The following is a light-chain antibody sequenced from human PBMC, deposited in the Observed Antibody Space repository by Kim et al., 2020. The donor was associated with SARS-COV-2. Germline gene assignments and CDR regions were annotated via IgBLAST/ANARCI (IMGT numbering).Light chain of an antibody. Sequence: QSVLTQPPSASGTPGQRVTISCSGSSSNIGRNTVNWYQQFPGTAPKLLMFNNNLRPSGVPDRFSGSKIGTSASLAISGLQSEDEADYYCAAWDDSLKGPVFGGGTQLTVL. V-gene: IGLV1-44*01. CDR3: AAWDDSLKGPV. CDR1: SSNIGRNT. J-gene: IGLJ2*01. CDR2: NNN.